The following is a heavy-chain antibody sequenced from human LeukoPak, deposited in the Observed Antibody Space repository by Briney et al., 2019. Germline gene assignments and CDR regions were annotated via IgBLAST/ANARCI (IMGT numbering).Heavy chain of an antibody. CDR3: ARVVVMTATVPGGHWFDP. D-gene: IGHD2-21*02. CDR2: ISAYNGNT. CDR1: GYTFTSYG. Sequence: ASVKVSCKASGYTFTSYGISWVRQAPGQGLEWMGWISAYNGNTNYAQNFQGRVTMTRDTSTSTVYMELRSLRSDDTAVYYCARVVVMTATVPGGHWFDPWGQGTLVTVSS. J-gene: IGHJ5*02. V-gene: IGHV1-18*01.